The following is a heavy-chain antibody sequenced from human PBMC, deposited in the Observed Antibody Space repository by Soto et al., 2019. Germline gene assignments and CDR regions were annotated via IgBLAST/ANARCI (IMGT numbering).Heavy chain of an antibody. J-gene: IGHJ4*02. V-gene: IGHV3-49*03. D-gene: IGHD2-2*01. CDR1: GFTLGDYA. CDR3: TRDLRYCSSSTCYAPDY. CDR2: IRSKAYGGPT. Sequence: EEQLAESGGGLVQPGRSLRLSCTAAGFTLGDYAVSWIRQAPGKGLEWVGFIRSKAYGGPTEYAASVKGRFTISRDDSKSIAYLQMNSLKTEDTAVYYCTRDLRYCSSSTCYAPDYWGQGTLVTVSS.